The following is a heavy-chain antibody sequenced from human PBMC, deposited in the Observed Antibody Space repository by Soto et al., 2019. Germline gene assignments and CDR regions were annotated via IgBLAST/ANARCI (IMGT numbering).Heavy chain of an antibody. J-gene: IGHJ4*02. D-gene: IGHD4-17*01. CDR3: ARDRHGRSYGDYGNFDY. Sequence: GGSLRLSCAASGFTFSSYGMHWVRQAPGKGLEWVAVIWYDGSNKYYADSVKGRFTISRDNSKNTLYLQMNSLRAEDTAVYYCARDRHGRSYGDYGNFDYWGQGTLVTVSS. V-gene: IGHV3-33*01. CDR2: IWYDGSNK. CDR1: GFTFSSYG.